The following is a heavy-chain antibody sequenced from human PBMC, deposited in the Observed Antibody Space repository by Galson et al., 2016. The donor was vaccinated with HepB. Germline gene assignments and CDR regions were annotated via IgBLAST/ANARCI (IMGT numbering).Heavy chain of an antibody. CDR3: STKPCPTRYCTNHYYYYAMDV. J-gene: IGHJ6*02. D-gene: IGHD2-8*01. Sequence: SLRLSCAASGFTFNNAWMNWVRQAPGKGLEWVGRIKSKADGGTTDFAAPVKGRFIISRDDSKNTLYLQMNSLKTEDTAVYYCSTKPCPTRYCTNHYYYYAMDVWGQGTTVTVSS. V-gene: IGHV3-15*07. CDR2: IKSKADGGTT. CDR1: GFTFNNAW.